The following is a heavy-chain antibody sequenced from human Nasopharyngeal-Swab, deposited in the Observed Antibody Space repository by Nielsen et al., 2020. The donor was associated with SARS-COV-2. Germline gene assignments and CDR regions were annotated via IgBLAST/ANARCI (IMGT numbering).Heavy chain of an antibody. CDR1: GYTFTEHN. V-gene: IGHV1-46*01. CDR2: FDPRGDST. J-gene: IGHJ4*02. Sequence: ASVKVSCKASGYTFTEHNMHWVRQAPAQGLEWMAIFDPRGDSTSHAQKFQGRLTMTTDTATSTVYMELSSLSAEDAAVYYCARDSDNWAIDYWGQGTLVTVSS. D-gene: IGHD1-1*01. CDR3: ARDSDNWAIDY.